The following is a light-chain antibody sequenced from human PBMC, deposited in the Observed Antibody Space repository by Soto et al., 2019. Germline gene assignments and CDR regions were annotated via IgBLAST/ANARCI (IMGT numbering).Light chain of an antibody. CDR1: QSLSRN. Sequence: EIVMTQSPATLSVSPGGTAALSCRASQSLSRNLAWYQQKPGQAPRLLIYDASSRATDTPDRFSGTGSATDFTLTISRLEPEDFAVYYCHQYYRTPRTFGQGTKVDIK. J-gene: IGKJ1*01. CDR3: HQYYRTPRT. V-gene: IGKV3D-15*01. CDR2: DAS.